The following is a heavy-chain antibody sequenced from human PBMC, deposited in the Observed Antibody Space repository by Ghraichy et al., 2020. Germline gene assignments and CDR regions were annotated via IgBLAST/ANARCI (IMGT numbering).Heavy chain of an antibody. Sequence: SQTLSLTCTVSGGSISSSSYYWGWIRQPPGKGLEWIGSIYYSGSTYYNPSLKSRVTISVDTSKNQFSLKLSSVTAADTAVYYCARHSFPLYCGGDCYSNNWFDPWGQGTLVTGSS. D-gene: IGHD2-21*02. CDR2: IYYSGST. V-gene: IGHV4-39*01. CDR3: ARHSFPLYCGGDCYSNNWFDP. CDR1: GGSISSSSYY. J-gene: IGHJ5*02.